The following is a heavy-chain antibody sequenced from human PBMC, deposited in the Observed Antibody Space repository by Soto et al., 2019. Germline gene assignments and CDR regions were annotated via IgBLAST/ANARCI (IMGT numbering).Heavy chain of an antibody. CDR2: INTYNGMT. V-gene: IGHV1-18*01. J-gene: IGHJ4*02. Sequence: QVQLVQSGGEVKKPGASVTVSCKASGYTFINYHITWVRQAPGQGLEWMAWINTYNGMTDYAQRFQGRVTMNRDTSTSPAYMELRNLGSDDTAVYFCAKSPRGEMATDWGQGTLVTVSS. D-gene: IGHD5-12*01. CDR3: AKSPRGEMATD. CDR1: GYTFINYH.